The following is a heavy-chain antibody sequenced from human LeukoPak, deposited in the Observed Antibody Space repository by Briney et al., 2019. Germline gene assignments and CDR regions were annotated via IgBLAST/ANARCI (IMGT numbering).Heavy chain of an antibody. D-gene: IGHD3-22*01. CDR1: GFTFRSYA. V-gene: IGHV3-23*01. Sequence: PGGSLRLSCAASGFTFRSYAMSWVRQAPGKGLEWVLAISGSGTSTYYADSVKGRFTISRDNSKNTLYLQMNSLRAEDTAVYYCEGTYYYDSGDDYWGQRTLVTVSS. J-gene: IGHJ4*02. CDR2: ISGSGTST. CDR3: EGTYYYDSGDDY.